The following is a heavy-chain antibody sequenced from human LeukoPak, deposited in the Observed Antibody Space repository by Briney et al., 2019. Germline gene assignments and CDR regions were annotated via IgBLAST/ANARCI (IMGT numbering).Heavy chain of an antibody. CDR3: TRGRSGSGGASDI. D-gene: IGHD1-26*01. V-gene: IGHV3-72*01. CDR1: GFSFSDHY. CDR2: SRDKADSYTI. Sequence: GRSLRLSCAGSGFSFSDHYMGWVRQAPGKGLEWVGRSRDKADSYTIEYAASVKGRFTISRDDSKTSLYLQMNSLKTEDTAVYYCTRGRSGSGGASDIWGQGTMVIVSS. J-gene: IGHJ3*02.